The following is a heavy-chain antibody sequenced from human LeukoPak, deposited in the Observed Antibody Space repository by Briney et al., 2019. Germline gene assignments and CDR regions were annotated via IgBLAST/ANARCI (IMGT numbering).Heavy chain of an antibody. D-gene: IGHD1-26*01. CDR3: AALGGSPPFDY. CDR2: INPSDSST. J-gene: IGHJ4*02. V-gene: IGHV1-46*01. CDR1: GYTFTNYP. Sequence: ASVKVSCKASGYTFTNYPMHWVRQAPGQGLEWMGIINPSDSSTNYAQKFQGRVTITADKSTSTAYMELSSLRSEDTAVYCCAALGGSPPFDYWGQGTLVTVSS.